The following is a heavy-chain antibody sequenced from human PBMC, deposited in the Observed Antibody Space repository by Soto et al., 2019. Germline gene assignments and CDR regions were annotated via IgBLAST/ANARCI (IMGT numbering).Heavy chain of an antibody. V-gene: IGHV4-59*01. D-gene: IGHD5-18*01. CDR1: GGSISSYY. J-gene: IGHJ5*02. CDR3: ARAEMELWLKRRNWFDP. CDR2: IYYSRST. Sequence: LSLTCTVSGGSISSYYWSWIRQPPGKGLEWIGYIYYSRSTNYNPSLKSRVTISVDTSKNQFSLKLSSVTAADTAVYYCARAEMELWLKRRNWFDPWGQGTLVTVSS.